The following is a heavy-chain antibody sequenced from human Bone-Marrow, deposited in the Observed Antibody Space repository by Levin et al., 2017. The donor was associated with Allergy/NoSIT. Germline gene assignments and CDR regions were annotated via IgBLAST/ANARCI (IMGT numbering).Heavy chain of an antibody. J-gene: IGHJ4*02. CDR2: INQDGSEN. CDR3: ARASGRGGTFDN. CDR1: GYTFNNYW. V-gene: IGHV3-7*01. Sequence: GGSLRLSCAASGYTFNNYWMTWVRQAPGKGLEWVANINQDGSENYYVDSVKGRFTISRDNAKNSLYLQMNSLRGEDTALYYCARASGRGGTFDNWGQGTLVTVSS. D-gene: IGHD3-10*01.